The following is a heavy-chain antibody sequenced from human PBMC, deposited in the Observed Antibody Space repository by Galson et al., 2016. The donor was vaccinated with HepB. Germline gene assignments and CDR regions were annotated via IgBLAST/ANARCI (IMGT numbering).Heavy chain of an antibody. D-gene: IGHD6-19*01. V-gene: IGHV3-23*01. CDR3: AKDRPSTRWSYFFNN. Sequence: SLRLSCAASGFTFRSSAMSWVRQTPGKGLEWVSAISGSGDDTHYADAVKGRFTIPRDNSTDTLYLQMNSLRAEDTAVYYFAKDRPSTRWSYFFNNWGQGSRVTVSS. CDR1: GFTFRSSA. J-gene: IGHJ4*02. CDR2: ISGSGDDT.